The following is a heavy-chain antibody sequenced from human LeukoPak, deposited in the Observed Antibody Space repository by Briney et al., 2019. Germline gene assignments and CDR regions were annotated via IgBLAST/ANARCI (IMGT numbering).Heavy chain of an antibody. CDR2: IYSDDST. CDR1: GFTVRSKY. V-gene: IGHV3-53*01. CDR3: AKERNGYNAGDAFDI. Sequence: GGSLRLSCAASGFTVRSKYMSWVRQAPGKGLEWVSVIYSDDSTYYADSVKGRFTISRDNSKNTVFLQMNSLRVEDTAVYYCAKERNGYNAGDAFDIWGQGTMVTVSS. D-gene: IGHD5-24*01. J-gene: IGHJ3*02.